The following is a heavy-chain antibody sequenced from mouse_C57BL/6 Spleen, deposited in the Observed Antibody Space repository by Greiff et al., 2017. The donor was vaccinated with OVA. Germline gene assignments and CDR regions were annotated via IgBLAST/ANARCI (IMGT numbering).Heavy chain of an antibody. D-gene: IGHD2-4*01. Sequence: QVQLKQPGAELVKPGASVKVSCKASGYTFTSYWMHWVKQRPGQGLEWIGRIHPSDSDTNYNQKFKGKATLTVDKSSSTAYMQLSSLTSEDSAVYYCAIDDDYDPFGYWGQGTTLTVSS. V-gene: IGHV1-74*01. CDR1: GYTFTSYW. CDR2: IHPSDSDT. J-gene: IGHJ2*01. CDR3: AIDDDYDPFGY.